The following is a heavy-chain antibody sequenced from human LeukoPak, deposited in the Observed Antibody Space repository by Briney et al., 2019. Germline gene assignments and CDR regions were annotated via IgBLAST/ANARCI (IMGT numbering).Heavy chain of an antibody. J-gene: IGHJ4*02. CDR2: ISSIGSDT. CDR1: GFTFSDYY. D-gene: IGHD3-10*01. CDR3: VGLGENY. Sequence: PGGSLRLSCAASGFTFSDYYMSWIRQASGNGLDRVSYISSIGSDTNYADSVKGRFRMSRDNAKNSLDLQMNSLRAEDTAVYYCVGLGENYWGQGTLVTVSS. V-gene: IGHV3-11*06.